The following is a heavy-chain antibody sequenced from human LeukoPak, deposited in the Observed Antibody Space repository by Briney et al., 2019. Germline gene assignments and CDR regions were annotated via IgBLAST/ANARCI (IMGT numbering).Heavy chain of an antibody. Sequence: PSQTLSLTCTVSGGSISSGSYYWSWIRQPAGKGLEWIGRIYTSGSTNYNPSLKSRVTISVDTSKNQFSLKLSSVTAADTAVYYCARDVAIFGVVDAFDIWGQGTMATVSS. D-gene: IGHD3-3*02. CDR1: GGSISSGSYY. J-gene: IGHJ3*02. CDR2: IYTSGST. V-gene: IGHV4-61*02. CDR3: ARDVAIFGVVDAFDI.